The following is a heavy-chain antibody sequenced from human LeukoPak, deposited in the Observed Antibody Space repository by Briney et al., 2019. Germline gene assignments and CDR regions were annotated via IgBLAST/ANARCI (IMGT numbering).Heavy chain of an antibody. D-gene: IGHD3-9*01. J-gene: IGHJ5*02. CDR2: IYYSGST. CDR3: ARHGIDILTGYYRRPNSQFDP. V-gene: IGHV4-39*01. Sequence: TSETLSLTCTVSGGSISSSSYYWGWIRQPPGKGLEWIGSIYYSGSTYYNPSLKSRVTISVDTSKNQFSLKLSSVTAADTAVYYCARHGIDILTGYYRRPNSQFDPWGQGTLVTVSS. CDR1: GGSISSSSYY.